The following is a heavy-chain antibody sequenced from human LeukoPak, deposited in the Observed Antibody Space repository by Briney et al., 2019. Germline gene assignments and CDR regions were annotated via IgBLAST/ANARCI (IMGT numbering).Heavy chain of an antibody. J-gene: IGHJ6*02. D-gene: IGHD6-19*01. CDR3: ARDAVYSSGWYYYGMDV. V-gene: IGHV4-39*07. CDR1: GGSISSSSYY. Sequence: SETLSLTCTVSGGSISSSSYYWGWIRQPPGKGLEWIGSIYYSGSTYYNPSLKSRVTISVDTSKNQFSLKLSSVTAADTAVYYCARDAVYSSGWYYYGMDVWGQGTTVTVSS. CDR2: IYYSGST.